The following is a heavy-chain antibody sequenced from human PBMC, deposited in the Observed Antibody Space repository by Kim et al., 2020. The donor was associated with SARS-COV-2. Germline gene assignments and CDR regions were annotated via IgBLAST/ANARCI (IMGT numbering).Heavy chain of an antibody. D-gene: IGHD4-17*01. J-gene: IGHJ5*02. Sequence: SETLSLTCAVYGGSFSGYYWSWIRQPPGKGLEWIGEINHSGSTNYNPSLKSRVTISVDTSKNQFSLKLSSVTAADTAVYYCARGRFRAVTTSKNWFDPWGQGTLVTVSS. V-gene: IGHV4-34*01. CDR2: INHSGST. CDR1: GGSFSGYY. CDR3: ARGRFRAVTTSKNWFDP.